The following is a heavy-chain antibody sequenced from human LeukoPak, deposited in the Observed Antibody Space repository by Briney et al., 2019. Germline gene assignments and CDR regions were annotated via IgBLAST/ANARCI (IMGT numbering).Heavy chain of an antibody. CDR2: IKSKTDGGTT. D-gene: IGHD5-18*01. CDR3: TTGGSIQLWSTYYMDV. V-gene: IGHV3-15*01. CDR1: GFTFSNAW. J-gene: IGHJ6*03. Sequence: GGSLRLSCAACGFTFSNAWMSWVRQAPGKGLEWVGRIKSKTDGGTTDYAAPVKGRFTISRDDSKNTLYLQMNSLKTEDTAVYYCTTGGSIQLWSTYYMDVWGKGTTVTVSS.